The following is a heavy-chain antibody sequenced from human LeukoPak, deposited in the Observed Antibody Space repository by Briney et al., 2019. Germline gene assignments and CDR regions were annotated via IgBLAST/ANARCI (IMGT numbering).Heavy chain of an antibody. CDR3: VKYPAGGGYFDY. D-gene: IGHD2-15*01. V-gene: IGHV3-23*01. CDR2: LSGSGDNT. Sequence: GVSLRLSCSASGFTFSSYSMSWLPQAPGKGLDWVSGLSGSGDNTYYADSVKGRFTISRDNSKNTLYLQMNSLRAEDTAVYYCVKYPAGGGYFDYWGQGTLVTVSS. CDR1: GFTFSSYS. J-gene: IGHJ4*02.